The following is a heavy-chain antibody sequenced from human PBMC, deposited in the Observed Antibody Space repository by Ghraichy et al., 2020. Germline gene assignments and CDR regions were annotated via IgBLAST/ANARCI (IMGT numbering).Heavy chain of an antibody. CDR3: ARDTVRQSQYYGMDV. V-gene: IGHV3-21*01. D-gene: IGHD4-17*01. Sequence: GGSLRLSCAASGFTFSTYSINWVRQAPGKGLEWVSSISSSSTYIYYADSVKGRFTISRDNAKNSLFLQMNSLRAEDTAVYYCARDTVRQSQYYGMDVWGQGTTVTVSS. J-gene: IGHJ6*02. CDR1: GFTFSTYS. CDR2: ISSSSTYI.